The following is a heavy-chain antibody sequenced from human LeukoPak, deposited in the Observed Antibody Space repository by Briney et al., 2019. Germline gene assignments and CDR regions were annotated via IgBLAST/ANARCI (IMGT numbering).Heavy chain of an antibody. CDR1: GFTFSSYW. J-gene: IGHJ4*02. D-gene: IGHD7-27*01. Sequence: PGGSLRLSCAASGFTFSSYWMSWVRQAPGKGLEWVSAISDSDDSTFYAASVKGRFTISRDISKNTLYLQMNSLRAEDTAMYYCAKEISGGKPFDYWGQGTLVTVSS. CDR2: ISDSDDST. V-gene: IGHV3-23*01. CDR3: AKEISGGKPFDY.